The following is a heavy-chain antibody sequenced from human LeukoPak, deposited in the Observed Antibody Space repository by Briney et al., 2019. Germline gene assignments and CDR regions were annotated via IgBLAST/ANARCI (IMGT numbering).Heavy chain of an antibody. CDR2: ISSSSSTI. CDR3: ARAYSGSYPPYYFDY. CDR1: GFTFSSYS. V-gene: IGHV3-48*04. D-gene: IGHD1-26*01. J-gene: IGHJ4*02. Sequence: GGSLRLSCAASGFTFSSYSMNWVRQAPGKGLEWVSYISSSSSTIYYADSVKGRFTISRDNAKNSLYLQMNSLRAEDTAVYYCARAYSGSYPPYYFDYCGQGTLVTVSS.